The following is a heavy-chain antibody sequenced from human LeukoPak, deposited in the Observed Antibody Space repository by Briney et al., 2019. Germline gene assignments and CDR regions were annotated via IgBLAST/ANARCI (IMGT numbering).Heavy chain of an antibody. Sequence: PGGSLRLPCAASGFSFRGYWMHWVRQAPGKGLEWVSSISSSSSYIYYADSVKGRFTISRDNAKNSLYLQMNSLRAEDTAVYYCAGWTDGEGAFDIWGQGTMVTVSS. V-gene: IGHV3-21*01. CDR2: ISSSSSYI. CDR1: GFSFRGYW. CDR3: AGWTDGEGAFDI. J-gene: IGHJ3*02. D-gene: IGHD4-17*01.